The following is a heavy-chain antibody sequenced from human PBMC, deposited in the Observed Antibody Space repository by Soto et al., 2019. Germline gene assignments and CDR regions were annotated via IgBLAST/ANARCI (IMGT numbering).Heavy chain of an antibody. Sequence: QVQLQESGPGLVKPSQTLSLTCTVSGGSISSGGYYWSWIRQHPGKGLEWIGYIYYSGSTYYNPSIKSRVTISVDTSKNQFSLKLSSVTAADTAVYYCARGETTVTEPNWFDPWGQGTLVTVSS. CDR3: ARGETTVTEPNWFDP. V-gene: IGHV4-31*03. CDR1: GGSISSGGYY. D-gene: IGHD4-17*01. J-gene: IGHJ5*02. CDR2: IYYSGST.